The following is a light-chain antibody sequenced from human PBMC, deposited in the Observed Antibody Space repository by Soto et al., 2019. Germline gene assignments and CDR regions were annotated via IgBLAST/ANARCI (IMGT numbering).Light chain of an antibody. CDR1: QSISSY. V-gene: IGKV1-39*01. CDR2: AAS. CDR3: QQSYSTPYT. J-gene: IGKJ2*01. Sequence: DIQMTQSPSSLSASVGDRVTITCRASQSISSYLNWYQQKPGKAPKLLIYAASILQSGVPSRFSGSGSGTDFTLNISSLQPEDFATYYCQQSYSTPYTFGQGTKVDIK.